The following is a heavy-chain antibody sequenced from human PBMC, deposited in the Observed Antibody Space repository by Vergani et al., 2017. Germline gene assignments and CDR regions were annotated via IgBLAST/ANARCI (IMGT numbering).Heavy chain of an antibody. CDR1: GFTFSSYW. Sequence: VQLVESGGGVVQPGRSLRLSCAASGFTFSSYWMSWVRQAPGKGLEWVANIKQDGSEKYYVDSVKGRFTISRDNAKNSLYLQMNSLRAEDTAVYYCARVDYDFWSGYYAFDYWGQGTLVTVSS. V-gene: IGHV3-7*01. J-gene: IGHJ4*02. D-gene: IGHD3-3*01. CDR2: IKQDGSEK. CDR3: ARVDYDFWSGYYAFDY.